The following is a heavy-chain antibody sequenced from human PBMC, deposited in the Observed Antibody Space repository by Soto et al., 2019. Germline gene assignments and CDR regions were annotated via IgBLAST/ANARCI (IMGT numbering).Heavy chain of an antibody. V-gene: IGHV4-34*01. CDR3: ARDKAQSPINCFDP. J-gene: IGHJ5*02. CDR1: GGSFSGYY. CDR2: INHSGST. Sequence: SETLSLTCAVYGGSFSGYYWSWIRQPPGKGLEWIGEINHSGSTNYNPSLKSRVTISVDTSKNQFSLKLSSVTAADTAVYYCARDKAQSPINCFDPWGQGTLVTVSS.